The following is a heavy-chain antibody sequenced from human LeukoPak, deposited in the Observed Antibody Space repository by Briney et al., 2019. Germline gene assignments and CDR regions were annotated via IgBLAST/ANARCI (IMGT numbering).Heavy chain of an antibody. Sequence: ASVKVSCKASGYTFTSYYMHWVRQAPGQGLEWMGIINPSGGSTSYAQKFQGRVTMTRDTSTSTVYMGLSSLRSEDTAVYYCARDTEIAGPADYFDYWGQGTLVTVSS. V-gene: IGHV1-46*01. J-gene: IGHJ4*02. CDR3: ARDTEIAGPADYFDY. D-gene: IGHD1-14*01. CDR1: GYTFTSYY. CDR2: INPSGGST.